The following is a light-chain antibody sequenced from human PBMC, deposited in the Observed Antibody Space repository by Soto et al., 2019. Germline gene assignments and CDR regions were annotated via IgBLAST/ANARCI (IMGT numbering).Light chain of an antibody. CDR1: HDVNNW. CDR2: AAS. CDR3: QQADTFPLT. J-gene: IGKJ4*01. V-gene: IGKV1-12*01. Sequence: DIQMTQSPSSVSASVGDRVTITCRASHDVNNWLAWYQQRPGKAPKLLIYAASSLQSGVPSRFRGSASGTDFSLTITNLQPEDFATYYCQQADTFPLTFGGGTKVEIK.